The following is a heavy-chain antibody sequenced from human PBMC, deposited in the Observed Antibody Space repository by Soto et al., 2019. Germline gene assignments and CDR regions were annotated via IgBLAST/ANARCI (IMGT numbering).Heavy chain of an antibody. J-gene: IGHJ4*02. CDR2: ISAYNGNT. CDR1: GYTFTSYG. CDR3: ARDYDFWSDYPIDY. V-gene: IGHV1-18*01. D-gene: IGHD3-3*01. Sequence: ASVKVSCKASGYTFTSYGISWVRQAPGQGLEWMGWISAYNGNTNYAQKLQGRVTMTTDTSTSTAYMELRSLRSDDTAVYYCARDYDFWSDYPIDYWGQGTLVTVSS.